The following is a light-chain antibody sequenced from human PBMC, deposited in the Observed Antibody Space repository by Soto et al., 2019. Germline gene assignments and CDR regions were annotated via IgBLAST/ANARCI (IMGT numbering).Light chain of an antibody. CDR1: SSDVGGYNY. V-gene: IGLV2-8*01. CDR2: EVN. CDR3: SSYAGSSNV. Sequence: QSARAQPPSASGSPGQSVAISCTGTSSDVGGYNYVSWYQQHPGKAPKLMIYEVNKRHSGVPDRFSGSKSGNTASLTVSGLQAEDEADYYCSSYAGSSNVFGTGTKVTVL. J-gene: IGLJ1*01.